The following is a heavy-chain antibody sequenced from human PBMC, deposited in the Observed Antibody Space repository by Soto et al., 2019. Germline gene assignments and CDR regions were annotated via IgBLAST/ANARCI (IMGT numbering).Heavy chain of an antibody. D-gene: IGHD2-2*01. CDR3: AKDPRPYCSSTTCYSWFDS. J-gene: IGHJ5*01. V-gene: IGHV3-23*01. CDR2: IIGREGGT. Sequence: PVGSLRLSCAASGLTFSDYAMSWVRQAPEKGLEWVSGIIGREGGTYYADSVKCRFXISXXNSKNTLYLQMNSLRGEDSARYYCAKDPRPYCSSTTCYSWFDSWGQGTLVTV. CDR1: GLTFSDYA.